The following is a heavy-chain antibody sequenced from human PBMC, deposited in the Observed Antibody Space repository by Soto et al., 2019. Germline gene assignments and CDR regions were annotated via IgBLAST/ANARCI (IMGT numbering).Heavy chain of an antibody. CDR1: EVIFSNSA. CDR2: VSFDGSLK. V-gene: IGHV3-30*04. D-gene: IGHD2-2*01. CDR3: ARDGPSSLTSYFDY. J-gene: IGHJ4*02. Sequence: PGGSLRLSCVASEVIFSNSAMHWVRQAPGKGLEWVAVVSFDGSLKYYADSVEGRFTISRDSSKNTLYLQMNSLRPEDTAVYYCARDGPSSLTSYFDYWGRGTLVTVSS.